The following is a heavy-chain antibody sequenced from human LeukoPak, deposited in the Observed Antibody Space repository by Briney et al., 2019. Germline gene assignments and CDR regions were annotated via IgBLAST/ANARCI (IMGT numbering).Heavy chain of an antibody. J-gene: IGHJ4*02. CDR3: KGYYDSSGYKAY. Sequence: GGSLRLSCVASGFTFRSCEMNWVRQAPGKGLEWVSYISSSGSTIYYADSVKGRFTISRDNAKNSLYLQMNSLRAEDTAVYYCKGYYDSSGYKAYWGQGTLVTVSS. V-gene: IGHV3-48*03. D-gene: IGHD3-22*01. CDR2: ISSSGSTI. CDR1: GFTFRSCE.